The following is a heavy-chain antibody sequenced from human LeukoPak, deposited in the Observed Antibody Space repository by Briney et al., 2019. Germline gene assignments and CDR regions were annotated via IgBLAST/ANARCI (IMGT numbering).Heavy chain of an antibody. CDR1: GFTFPKYA. Sequence: PGGSLRLSCAGAGFTFPKYAMSWVRQAPGKGPEWVSGISASGGSVYYADSVKGRFTISRDDSKNTLYLQMNGLRVEDTAVYYCALHSSGWYWGAFDIWGQGTMVTVSS. J-gene: IGHJ3*02. CDR3: ALHSSGWYWGAFDI. V-gene: IGHV3-23*01. CDR2: ISASGGSV. D-gene: IGHD6-19*01.